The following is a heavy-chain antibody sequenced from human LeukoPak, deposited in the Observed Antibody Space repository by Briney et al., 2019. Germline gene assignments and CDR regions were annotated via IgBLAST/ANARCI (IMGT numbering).Heavy chain of an antibody. J-gene: IGHJ4*02. D-gene: IGHD3-16*02. CDR3: ARDQTPDKLYDYVWGSYRYAPYDY. CDR2: ISSSGSTI. Sequence: GGSLRLSCAASGFTFSDYYMSWIRQAPGKGLEWVSYISSSGSTIYYADSVKGRFTISRDNAKNSLYLQMNSLRAEDTAVYYCARDQTPDKLYDYVWGSYRYAPYDYWGQGTLVTVSS. V-gene: IGHV3-11*01. CDR1: GFTFSDYY.